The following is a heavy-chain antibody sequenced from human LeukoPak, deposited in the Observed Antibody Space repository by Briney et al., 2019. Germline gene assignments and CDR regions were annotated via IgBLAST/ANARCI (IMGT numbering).Heavy chain of an antibody. CDR1: GGSISSRPYY. CDR2: ISYSGTT. J-gene: IGHJ4*02. V-gene: IGHV4-39*07. D-gene: IGHD2-15*01. CDR3: ARSSCPGGSCYDNRGYFDY. Sequence: PSETLSLTCTVSGGSISSRPYYWGWVRQPPGKGLERIGTISYSGTTYYSPSLKSRVTISLDTSKNQFSLKLSSVTAAGTALYYCARSSCPGGSCYDNRGYFDYWGQGTLVTVSS.